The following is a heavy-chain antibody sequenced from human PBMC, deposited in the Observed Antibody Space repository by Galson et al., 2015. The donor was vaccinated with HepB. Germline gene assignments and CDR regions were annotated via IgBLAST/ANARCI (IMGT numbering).Heavy chain of an antibody. CDR2: IIPIFGTA. CDR3: ARGVGSRVCWGGDCYEFDY. D-gene: IGHD2-21*02. V-gene: IGHV1-69*13. J-gene: IGHJ4*02. CDR1: GGTFSSYA. Sequence: SVKVSCKASGGTFSSYAISWVRQAPGQGLEWMGGIIPIFGTANYAQKFQGRVTITADESTSTAYMELSSLRSEDTAVYYCARGVGSRVCWGGDCYEFDYWGQGTLVTVSS.